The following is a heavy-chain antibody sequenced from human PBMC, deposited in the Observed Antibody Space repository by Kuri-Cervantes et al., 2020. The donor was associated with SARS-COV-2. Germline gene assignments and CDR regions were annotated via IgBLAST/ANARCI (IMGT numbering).Heavy chain of an antibody. J-gene: IGHJ4*02. V-gene: IGHV3-30-3*01. CDR3: AGEQEQFDY. CDR2: ISYDGSNK. CDR1: GFTFSSYA. D-gene: IGHD1/OR15-1a*01. Sequence: GESLKISCAASGFTFSSYAMHWVRQAPGEGLEWVAVISYDGSNKYYADSVKGRFTISRDNSKNTLYLQMNSLRAEDTAVYYCAGEQEQFDYWGQGTLVTVSS.